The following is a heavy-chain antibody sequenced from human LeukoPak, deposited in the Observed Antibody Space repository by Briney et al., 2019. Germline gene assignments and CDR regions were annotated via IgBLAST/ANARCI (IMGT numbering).Heavy chain of an antibody. Sequence: GASVKVSCKASGYTFTGYYTHWVRQAPGQGLEWMGWINPNSGGTNYAQKFQGRVTMTRDTSISTAYMELSRLRSDDTAVYYCARDNSVGDNAWWFDPWGQGTLVTASS. CDR2: INPNSGGT. D-gene: IGHD1-26*01. CDR3: ARDNSVGDNAWWFDP. J-gene: IGHJ5*02. CDR1: GYTFTGYY. V-gene: IGHV1-2*02.